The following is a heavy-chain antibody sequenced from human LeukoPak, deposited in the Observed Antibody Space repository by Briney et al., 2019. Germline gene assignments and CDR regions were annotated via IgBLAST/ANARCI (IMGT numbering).Heavy chain of an antibody. CDR2: ISYDGSNK. Sequence: GRSLRLSCAASGFTFSSYGMHWVRQAPGKGLEWVAVISYDGSNKYYADSVKGRFTISRDNSKNTLYLQMNSLRAEDTAVYYCAKEKEASYYGMDVWGQGTTVTVSS. V-gene: IGHV3-30*18. CDR1: GFTFSSYG. CDR3: AKEKEASYYGMDV. J-gene: IGHJ6*02.